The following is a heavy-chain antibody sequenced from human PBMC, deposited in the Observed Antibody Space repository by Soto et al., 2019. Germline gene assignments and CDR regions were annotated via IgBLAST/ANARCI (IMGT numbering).Heavy chain of an antibody. J-gene: IGHJ3*02. CDR1: GFTFSSYW. D-gene: IGHD4-17*01. CDR2: INSDGSST. V-gene: IGHV3-74*01. CDR3: APLPYGDYVLDAFDI. Sequence: GGSLRLSCAASGFTFSSYWMHWVRQAPGKGLVWVSRINSDGSSTSYADSVKGRFTISRDNAKNTLYLQMNSLRAEDTAVYYCAPLPYGDYVLDAFDIWGQGTMVTVSS.